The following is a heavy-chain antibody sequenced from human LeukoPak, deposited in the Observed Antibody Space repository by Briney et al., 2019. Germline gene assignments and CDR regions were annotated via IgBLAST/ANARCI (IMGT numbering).Heavy chain of an antibody. CDR2: IYHSGST. Sequence: PSETLSLTCAVSGGSISSSNWWSWVRPPPGKGLEWIGEIYHSGSTNYNPSLKSRVTISVDKSKNQFSLKLSSVTAADTAVYYCARDLFSTSLRSGFDPWGQGTLVTVSS. V-gene: IGHV4-4*02. CDR1: GGSISSSNW. J-gene: IGHJ5*02. CDR3: ARDLFSTSLRSGFDP. D-gene: IGHD2-2*01.